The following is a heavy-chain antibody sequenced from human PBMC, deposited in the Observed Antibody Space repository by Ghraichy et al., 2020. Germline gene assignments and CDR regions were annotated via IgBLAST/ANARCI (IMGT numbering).Heavy chain of an antibody. J-gene: IGHJ6*02. Sequence: GGSLRLSCAASGFTFSSYSMNWVRQAPGKGLEWVSSISSSSSYIYYADSVKGRFTISRDNAKNSLYLQMNSLRAEDTAVYYCARVGSMVRGWLRDYYYYGMDVWGQGTTVTVSS. CDR2: ISSSSSYI. V-gene: IGHV3-21*01. CDR1: GFTFSSYS. CDR3: ARVGSMVRGWLRDYYYYGMDV. D-gene: IGHD3-10*01.